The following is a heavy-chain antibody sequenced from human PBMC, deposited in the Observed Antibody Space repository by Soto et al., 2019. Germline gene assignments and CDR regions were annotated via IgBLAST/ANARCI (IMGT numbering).Heavy chain of an antibody. CDR1: GGSISSYY. CDR3: ARRAPVVATTGDLYYYYYGMDV. Sequence: QVQLQESGPGLVKPSETLSLTCTVSGGSISSYYWSWIRQPPGKGLEWIGYIYNSGSTNYNPSLHRRVTITVETSKNHLSLTLISVIAAETAVYYCARRAPVVATTGDLYYYYYGMDVWGQGTTVTVSS. CDR2: IYNSGST. J-gene: IGHJ6*02. V-gene: IGHV4-59*01. D-gene: IGHD2-15*01.